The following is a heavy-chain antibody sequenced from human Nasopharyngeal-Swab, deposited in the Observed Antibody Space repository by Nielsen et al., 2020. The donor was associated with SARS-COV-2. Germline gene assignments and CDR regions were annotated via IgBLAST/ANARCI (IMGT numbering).Heavy chain of an antibody. V-gene: IGHV4-34*01. CDR1: GGSFSGYY. CDR2: INHSGST. CDR3: ARGPLTYCSSTSCYVRRFDP. Sequence: SETLSLTCAVYGGSFSGYYWSWNRHPPGKGLEWIGEINHSGSTNYNPSLKSRVTISVDTSKNQFSLKLSSVTAADTAVYYCARGPLTYCSSTSCYVRRFDPWGQGTLVTVSS. D-gene: IGHD2-2*01. J-gene: IGHJ5*02.